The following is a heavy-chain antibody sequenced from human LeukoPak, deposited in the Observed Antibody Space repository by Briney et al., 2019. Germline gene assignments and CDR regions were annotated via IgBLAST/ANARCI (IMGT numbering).Heavy chain of an antibody. CDR2: IWYDGSNK. Sequence: SCKASGYTFTGYYMHWVRQAPGKGLEWVAVIWYDGSNKYYADSVKGRFTISRDNSKNTLYLQMNSLRAEDTAVYYCAKCLVFGVVMCAFDIWGQGTMVTVSS. CDR1: GYTFTGYY. CDR3: AKCLVFGVVMCAFDI. D-gene: IGHD3-3*01. J-gene: IGHJ3*02. V-gene: IGHV3-33*06.